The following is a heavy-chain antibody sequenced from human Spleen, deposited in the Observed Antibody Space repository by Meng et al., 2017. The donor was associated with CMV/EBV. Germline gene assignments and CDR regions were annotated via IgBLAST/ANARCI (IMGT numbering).Heavy chain of an antibody. Sequence: QVQLQQWGAGLLKPSETLSLTCAVDGGSFSGYYWSWIRQPAGKGLEWIGRIYSSGSTNYNPSLKSRVTVSVDTSKTQFSLRLSSVTAADTAVYYCARVGAYCGGDCYLDYWGQGTLVTVSS. V-gene: IGHV4-59*10. CDR3: ARVGAYCGGDCYLDY. CDR2: IYSSGST. D-gene: IGHD2-21*02. J-gene: IGHJ4*02. CDR1: GGSFSGYY.